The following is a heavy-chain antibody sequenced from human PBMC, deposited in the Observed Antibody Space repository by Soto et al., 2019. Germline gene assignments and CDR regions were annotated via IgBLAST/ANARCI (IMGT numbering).Heavy chain of an antibody. D-gene: IGHD3-10*01. CDR1: GGTFSSYA. CDR2: IIPIFGTA. Sequence: SVKVSCKASGGTFSSYAISWVRQAPGQGLEWMGGIIPIFGTANYAQKFQGRVTITADKSTSTAYMELSRLRSEDTAVYYCAMRDYYGSGGYYHYYYYDMDVWCQGTTVTVSS. J-gene: IGHJ6*02. V-gene: IGHV1-69*06. CDR3: AMRDYYGSGGYYHYYYYDMDV.